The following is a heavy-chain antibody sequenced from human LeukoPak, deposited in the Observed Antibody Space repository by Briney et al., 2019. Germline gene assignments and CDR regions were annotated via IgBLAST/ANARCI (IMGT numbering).Heavy chain of an antibody. CDR3: AKDFGRNLGGPGY. CDR2: ISGNGGRT. Sequence: LGGSLRLSCAASGFTFSTYTMAWVRQAPGGGLEWVSGISGNGGRTYYADSVKGRFAISRDDSKSTLYLQMNSLRGEDTAVYYCAKDFGRNLGGPGYWGRGTLVIVSS. V-gene: IGHV3-23*01. CDR1: GFTFSTYT. D-gene: IGHD1-14*01. J-gene: IGHJ4*02.